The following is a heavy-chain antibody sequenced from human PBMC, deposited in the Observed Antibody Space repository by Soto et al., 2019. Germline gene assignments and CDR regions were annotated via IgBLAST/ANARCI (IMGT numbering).Heavy chain of an antibody. Sequence: QVQLVQSGAEVKKPGSSVKVSCRASGGTLNKHAITWVRRAPGQGLEWLGGIIPMFGIPYYPQKVQGRVTITADDSTNTSHMELIGLTSDDTAVYYCARGGTSGWLKGAYDVWGQGTMVTVSS. CDR2: IIPMFGIP. CDR1: GGTLNKHA. J-gene: IGHJ3*01. V-gene: IGHV1-69*01. CDR3: ARGGTSGWLKGAYDV. D-gene: IGHD6-19*01.